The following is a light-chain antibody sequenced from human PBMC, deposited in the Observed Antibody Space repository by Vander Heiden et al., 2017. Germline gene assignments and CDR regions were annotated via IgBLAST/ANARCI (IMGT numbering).Light chain of an antibody. CDR1: SSDVGAYNY. Sequence: QSALTQPASVSWSPGQSITISCTGTSSDVGAYNYVSWYQQHPGKAPKVIIYEVSNRPSGVSNRFSGSKSGNTASLTISGLQAEDEANYYCISYTTSSTVVFGGGTKVTVL. V-gene: IGLV2-14*01. J-gene: IGLJ2*01. CDR2: EVS. CDR3: ISYTTSSTVV.